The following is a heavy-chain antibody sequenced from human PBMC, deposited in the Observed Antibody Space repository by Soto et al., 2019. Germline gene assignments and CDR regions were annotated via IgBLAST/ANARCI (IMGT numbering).Heavy chain of an antibody. Sequence: LSLTCAASGFTFSSYAMSWVRQAPGKGLEWVSAISGSGGSTYYADSAKGRFTISRDNSKNTLYLQMNSLRAEDTAVYYCAKVGDSYGPPAHWGQGTLVTVSS. J-gene: IGHJ4*02. D-gene: IGHD5-18*01. CDR3: AKVGDSYGPPAH. CDR2: ISGSGGST. CDR1: GFTFSSYA. V-gene: IGHV3-23*01.